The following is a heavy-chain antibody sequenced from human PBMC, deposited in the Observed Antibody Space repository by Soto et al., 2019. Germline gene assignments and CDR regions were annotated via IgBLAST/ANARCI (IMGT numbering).Heavy chain of an antibody. J-gene: IGHJ6*02. D-gene: IGHD6-19*01. CDR3: ARAPSYSSGWHNYYYYGMDV. CDR2: ISAYNGNT. CDR1: GYTFTSYG. V-gene: IGHV1-18*01. Sequence: VASVKVSCKASGYTFTSYGISWVRQAPGQGLEWMGWISAYNGNTNYAQKLQGRVTMTTDTSTSTAYMELRSLRSDDTAVYYCARAPSYSSGWHNYYYYGMDVWGQGTTVTVSS.